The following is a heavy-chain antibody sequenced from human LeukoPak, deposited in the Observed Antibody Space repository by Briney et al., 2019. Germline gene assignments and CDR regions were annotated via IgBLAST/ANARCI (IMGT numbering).Heavy chain of an antibody. D-gene: IGHD3-22*01. V-gene: IGHV4-34*01. J-gene: IGHJ4*02. CDR3: ARGISTYYYDSSGYYYDDY. CDR2: ISHNEDT. CDR1: NASFNGYY. Sequence: SETLSLTCAVYNASFNGYYWGWIRQPPGKGLEWMGEISHNEDTNYNPSLKSRVTISVDTSKNQFSLKLSSVTAADTAVYYCARGISTYYYDSSGYYYDDYWGQGTLVTVSS.